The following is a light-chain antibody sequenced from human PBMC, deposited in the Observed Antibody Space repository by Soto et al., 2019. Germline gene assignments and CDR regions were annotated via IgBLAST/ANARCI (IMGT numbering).Light chain of an antibody. CDR2: DVS. CDR3: GSFTTSSTVV. CDR1: SSDVGAYNY. Sequence: QAVVTQPASVSGSPGQSITISCTGSSSDVGAYNYVSWYQQHPDKAPKLMIYDVSDRPSGVSNRFSASKSGNTASLTISGLQAEDEAEYYCGSFTTSSTVVFGTGTKLTVL. V-gene: IGLV2-14*03. J-gene: IGLJ1*01.